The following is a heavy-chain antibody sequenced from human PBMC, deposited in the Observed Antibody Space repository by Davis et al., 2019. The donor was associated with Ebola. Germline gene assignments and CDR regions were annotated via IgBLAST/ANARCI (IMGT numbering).Heavy chain of an antibody. CDR3: ARRERYCSSTSCYADFWFDP. CDR1: GYSFTSYW. J-gene: IGHJ5*02. Sequence: GESLKISCKGSGYSFTSYWIGWVRQMPGKGLEWMGIIYPGDSDTRYSPSFQGQVTISADKSISTAYLQWSSLKASDTAMYYCARRERYCSSTSCYADFWFDPWGQGTLVTVSS. V-gene: IGHV5-51*01. CDR2: IYPGDSDT. D-gene: IGHD2-2*01.